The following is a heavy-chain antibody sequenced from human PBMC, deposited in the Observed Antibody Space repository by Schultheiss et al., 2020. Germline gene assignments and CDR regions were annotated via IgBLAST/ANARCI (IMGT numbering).Heavy chain of an antibody. V-gene: IGHV2-5*01. Sequence: SGPTLVKPTQTLTLTCTFSGFSLSTSGVGVGWIRQPPGKALEWLALIYWNDGKRYSPSLKSRLTITKGTSKNQAVLTTTNMDPVDTATYYCARMGANYYDRTLGYYYGMDVWGQGTTVTVSS. J-gene: IGHJ6*02. CDR2: IYWNDGK. CDR3: ARMGANYYDRTLGYYYGMDV. D-gene: IGHD3-22*01. CDR1: GFSLSTSGVG.